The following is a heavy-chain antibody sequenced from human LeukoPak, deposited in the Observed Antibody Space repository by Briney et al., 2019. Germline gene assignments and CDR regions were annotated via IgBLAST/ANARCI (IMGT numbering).Heavy chain of an antibody. Sequence: SPTLSLTCALSGDSVSIDNVAWKWVRQSPSRGLEWLGWPNYSSHSLHQYAVPVKGRVTINPDTPNNQLSLQLNSVTPDDTAIYYCARWIHATGVRDYWGQGTLVTVSS. CDR1: GDSVSIDNVA. J-gene: IGHJ4*02. D-gene: IGHD1-1*01. CDR2: PNYSSHSLH. CDR3: ARWIHATGVRDY. V-gene: IGHV6-1*01.